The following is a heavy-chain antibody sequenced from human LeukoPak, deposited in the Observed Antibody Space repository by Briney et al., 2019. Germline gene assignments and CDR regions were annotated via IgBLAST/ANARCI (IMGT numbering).Heavy chain of an antibody. V-gene: IGHV3-21*01. CDR3: ARIYGGNSGGFDY. CDR2: ITASSSYI. CDR1: GFTFSTYS. D-gene: IGHD4-23*01. J-gene: IGHJ4*02. Sequence: GGSLSLSCTVSGFTFSTYSMTWVRQAPGKGLEWVSSITASSSYIYYADSVKGRFTISRDNAKNSLYLQMSSLRAEDTAVYYCARIYGGNSGGFDYWGQGTLITVSS.